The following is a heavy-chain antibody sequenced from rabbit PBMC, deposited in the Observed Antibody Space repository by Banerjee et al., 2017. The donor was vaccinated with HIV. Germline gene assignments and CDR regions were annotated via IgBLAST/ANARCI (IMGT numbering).Heavy chain of an antibody. CDR1: GFSFSSSYY. Sequence: QSLEESGGDLVKPGASLTLTCTASGFSFSSSYYMCWVRQAPGKGLEWIACIYGGSSGSTYYASWAKGRFTISKTSSTTVTLQMTSLTAADTATYFCARYDSTSGYVSYFNLWGQGTLVTVS. D-gene: IGHD1-1*01. V-gene: IGHV1S40*01. CDR2: IYGGSSGST. J-gene: IGHJ4*01. CDR3: ARYDSTSGYVSYFNL.